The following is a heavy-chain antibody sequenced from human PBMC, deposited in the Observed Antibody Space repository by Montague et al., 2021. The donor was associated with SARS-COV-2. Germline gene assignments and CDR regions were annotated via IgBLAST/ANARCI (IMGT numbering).Heavy chain of an antibody. CDR3: ARWVSDITIFGVVIARYFDY. D-gene: IGHD3-3*01. V-gene: IGHV3-48*03. Sequence: LSLSFAASGFTFSSYEMNWVRQAPGKGLEWVSYISSSGSTIYYADSVKGRFTISRDNAKNSLYLQMNSLRAEDTAVYYCARWVSDITIFGVVIARYFDYWGQGTLVTVSS. CDR1: GFTFSSYE. CDR2: ISSSGSTI. J-gene: IGHJ4*02.